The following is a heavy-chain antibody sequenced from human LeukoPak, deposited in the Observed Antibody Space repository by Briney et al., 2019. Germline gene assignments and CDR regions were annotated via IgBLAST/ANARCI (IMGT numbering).Heavy chain of an antibody. Sequence: SETLSLTCAVYGGSFSGYYWSWIRQPPGKWLEWIGEINHSGSTNYNPSLKSRVTISVDTSKNQFSLKLSSVTAADTAVYYCARDSSYGDYFWFDPWGQGTLVTVSS. CDR3: ARDSSYGDYFWFDP. J-gene: IGHJ5*02. CDR1: GGSFSGYY. D-gene: IGHD4-17*01. CDR2: INHSGST. V-gene: IGHV4-34*01.